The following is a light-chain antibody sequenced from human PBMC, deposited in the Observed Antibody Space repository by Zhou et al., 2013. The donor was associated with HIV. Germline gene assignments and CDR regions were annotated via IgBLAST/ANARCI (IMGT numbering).Light chain of an antibody. CDR1: QGISSY. CDR3: QQSYTTPET. J-gene: IGKJ4*01. Sequence: AIRMTQSPSSFSASTGDRVTITCRASQGISSYLAWYQQKPGKAPKLLIYAASTLQSGVPSRFSGSGSGTDFTLTISSLQPEDFANYYCQQSYTTPETFGGGTKVEMK. CDR2: AAS. V-gene: IGKV1-8*01.